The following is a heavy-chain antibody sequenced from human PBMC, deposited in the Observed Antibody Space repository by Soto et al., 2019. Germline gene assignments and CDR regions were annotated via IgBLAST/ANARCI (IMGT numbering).Heavy chain of an antibody. J-gene: IGHJ6*02. CDR2: ISSANAYI. CDR1: GFTFNSYS. V-gene: IGHV3-21*01. D-gene: IGHD2-2*02. CDR3: ARERGVVVPAAIRYYYYGMDV. Sequence: KAGGSLRLSCVASGFTFNSYSMNWVRQAPGKGLEWVSSISSANAYIYYADSVKGRFTISRDNARNSLYLQMNSLRAEDTAVYYCARERGVVVPAAIRYYYYGMDVWGQGTTVTVSS.